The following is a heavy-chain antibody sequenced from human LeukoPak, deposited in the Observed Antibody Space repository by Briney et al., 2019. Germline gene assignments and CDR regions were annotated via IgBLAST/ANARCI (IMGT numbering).Heavy chain of an antibody. J-gene: IGHJ4*02. CDR2: ISGSGGTT. Sequence: PGGSLRLSCAASGLTFSSYALSWVRQTPGKGLEWVSSISGSGGTTYYADSVKDRFTISRDNSKNTLYLQMNSLRVEDTAVYYCAIQLWRQPLDYWGQGTLVTVSS. CDR1: GLTFSSYA. D-gene: IGHD5-18*01. CDR3: AIQLWRQPLDY. V-gene: IGHV3-23*01.